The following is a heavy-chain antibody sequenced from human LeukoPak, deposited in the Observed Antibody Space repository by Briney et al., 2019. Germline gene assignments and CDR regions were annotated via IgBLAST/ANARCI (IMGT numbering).Heavy chain of an antibody. CDR3: ARSLLVDTATEGGY. Sequence: PGGSLRLSCAASGFTFSSYGMHWVRQAPGKGLEWVAYIQNDGSNEQYADSVKGRFSISRDSSKNTLYLQMNSLRAEDTAVYYCARSLLVDTATEGGYWGQGTLVTVSS. J-gene: IGHJ4*02. CDR2: IQNDGSNE. V-gene: IGHV3-30*02. CDR1: GFTFSSYG. D-gene: IGHD5-18*01.